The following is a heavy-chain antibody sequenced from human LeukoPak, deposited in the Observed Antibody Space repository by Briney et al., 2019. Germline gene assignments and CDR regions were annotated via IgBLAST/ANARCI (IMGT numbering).Heavy chain of an antibody. CDR2: ISYDGSNK. V-gene: IGHV3-30*04. CDR3: ARGSEWFGTIYYCDY. J-gene: IGHJ4*02. D-gene: IGHD3-10*01. Sequence: GGSLRLSCAASGFTFSSYAMHWVRQAPGKGLEWVAVISYDGSNKYYADSVKGRFTISRDNSKNTLYLQMNSLRAEDTAVYYCARGSEWFGTIYYCDYWGQGTLVTVSS. CDR1: GFTFSSYA.